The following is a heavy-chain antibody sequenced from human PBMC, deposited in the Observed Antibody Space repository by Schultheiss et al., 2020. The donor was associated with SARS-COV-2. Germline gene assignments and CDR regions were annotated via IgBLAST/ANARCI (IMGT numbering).Heavy chain of an antibody. J-gene: IGHJ4*02. CDR1: GFTFDDYA. CDR3: AKEIPVGYDFWSGYFDY. CDR2: ISWNSGSI. V-gene: IGHV3-9*01. D-gene: IGHD3-3*01. Sequence: GGSLRLSCAASGFTFDDYAMHWVRQAPGKGLEWVSGISWNSGSIGYADSVKGRFTISRDNSKNTLYLQMNSLRAEDTAVYYCAKEIPVGYDFWSGYFDYWGQGALVTVSS.